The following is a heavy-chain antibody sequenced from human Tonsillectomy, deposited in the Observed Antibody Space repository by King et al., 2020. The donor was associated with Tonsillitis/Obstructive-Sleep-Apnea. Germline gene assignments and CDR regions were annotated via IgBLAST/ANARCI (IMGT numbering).Heavy chain of an antibody. CDR3: ARGGASWTLDY. CDR2: IYYSGST. D-gene: IGHD3/OR15-3a*01. V-gene: IGHV4-59*01. Sequence: MQLQESGPGLVKPSETLSLTCTVSGGSISSYYWSWIRPPPGKGLEWIGYIYYSGSTNYNPSLKSRVTISVDTSKNQFSLKLSSVTAADTAVYYCARGGASWTLDYWGQGTLVTVSS. J-gene: IGHJ4*02. CDR1: GGSISSYY.